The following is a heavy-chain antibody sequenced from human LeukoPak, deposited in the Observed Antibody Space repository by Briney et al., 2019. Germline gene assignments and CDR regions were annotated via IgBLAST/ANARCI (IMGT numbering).Heavy chain of an antibody. V-gene: IGHV3-21*01. CDR2: ISTSSSYI. D-gene: IGHD3-22*01. Sequence: GGSLRLSCAASGFTFSSYEMNWVRQAPGKGLEWVSFISTSSSYIHYADSVKGRFTISRDNAKNSLYLQMNSLRAEDTAVYYCARTSDTSGRLYWYFELWGRGTLVTVSS. J-gene: IGHJ2*01. CDR3: ARTSDTSGRLYWYFEL. CDR1: GFTFSSYE.